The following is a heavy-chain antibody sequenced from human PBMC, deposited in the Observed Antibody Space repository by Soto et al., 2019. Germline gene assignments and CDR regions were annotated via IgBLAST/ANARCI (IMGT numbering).Heavy chain of an antibody. J-gene: IGHJ4*02. CDR1: GFSLSTSGVG. CDR3: AHTLELGIQLWSYFDY. D-gene: IGHD5-18*01. Sequence: QITLKESGPTLVKPTQTLTLTCTFSGFSLSTSGVGVGWIRQPPGKALEWLALIYWDDDKRYSPSLKSRLTNTNDTSKTQVVLTMTNMDPVDTATYYCAHTLELGIQLWSYFDYWGQGTLVTVSS. CDR2: IYWDDDK. V-gene: IGHV2-5*02.